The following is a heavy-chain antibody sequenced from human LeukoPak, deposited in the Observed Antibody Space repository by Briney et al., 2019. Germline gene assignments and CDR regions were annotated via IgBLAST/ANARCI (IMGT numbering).Heavy chain of an antibody. V-gene: IGHV1-18*01. CDR2: ISAYNGNT. CDR1: GYTFTSYG. Sequence: GASVKVSCKASGYTFTSYGISWVRQAPGQGLEWMGWISAYNGNTNCAQKLQGRVTMTTDTSTSTAYMELRSLRSDDTAVYYCARARRGSYYREYYFDYWGQGTLVTVSS. J-gene: IGHJ4*02. D-gene: IGHD1-26*01. CDR3: ARARRGSYYREYYFDY.